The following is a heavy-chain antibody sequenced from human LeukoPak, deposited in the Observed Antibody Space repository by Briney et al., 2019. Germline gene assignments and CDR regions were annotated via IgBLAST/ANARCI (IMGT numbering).Heavy chain of an antibody. CDR2: INPNSGVT. CDR3: ARNYGHNSKYFDF. Sequence: ASVKVSCKASGYTFIDYFIHWMRQTPGQGLEWLGWINPNSGVTRYAQRFQGRVTMTRDTSVSTAHMELSSLRSDDTAIYYCARNYGHNSKYFDFWGQGTLVTVSS. J-gene: IGHJ4*02. D-gene: IGHD4-17*01. CDR1: GYTFIDYF. V-gene: IGHV1-2*02.